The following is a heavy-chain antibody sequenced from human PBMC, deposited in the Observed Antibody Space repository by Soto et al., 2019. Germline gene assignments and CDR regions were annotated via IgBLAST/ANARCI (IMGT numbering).Heavy chain of an antibody. CDR3: SRQGYTRGWHATAFDT. CDR2: VFHSVNT. Sequence: SETLSLTCTISDSSINGGFYWGWIRQPPGKGLEWIGSVFHSVNTFYNPSLRGRVTMSVDTSENQVFMTLSSLTDADTAVYYCSRQGYTRGWHATAFDTCGQGKMVTV. D-gene: IGHD5-12*01. CDR1: DSSINGGFY. V-gene: IGHV4-38-2*02. J-gene: IGHJ3*02.